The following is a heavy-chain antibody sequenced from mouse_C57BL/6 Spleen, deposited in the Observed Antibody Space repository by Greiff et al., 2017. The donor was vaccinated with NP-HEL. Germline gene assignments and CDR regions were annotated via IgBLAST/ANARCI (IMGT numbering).Heavy chain of an antibody. CDR1: GYTFTSYW. CDR3: ARDDYGSSYGLYFDV. CDR2: IDPSDSET. V-gene: IGHV1-52*01. J-gene: IGHJ1*03. Sequence: VQLQQPGAELVRPGSSVKLSCKASGYTFTSYWMHWVKQRPIQGLEWIGNIDPSDSETHYNQKFKDKATLTVDKSSSTAYMQLSSLTSEDSAVYYCARDDYGSSYGLYFDVWGTGTTVTVSS. D-gene: IGHD1-1*01.